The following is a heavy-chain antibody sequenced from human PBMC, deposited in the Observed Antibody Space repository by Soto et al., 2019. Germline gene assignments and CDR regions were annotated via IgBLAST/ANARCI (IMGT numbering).Heavy chain of an antibody. D-gene: IGHD3-10*01. CDR2: ISGSGGST. J-gene: IGHJ4*02. CDR1: GFTFSSYA. CDR3: AKGLNYYGSGSYYPTYFDY. Sequence: EVQLLESGGGLVQPGGSLRLSCAASGFTFSSYAMSWVRQAPGKGLEWVSAISGSGGSTYYADSVKGRFTISRDNSKNTMYLQMNSLSAEDTAVYYCAKGLNYYGSGSYYPTYFDYWGQGTLVTVSS. V-gene: IGHV3-23*01.